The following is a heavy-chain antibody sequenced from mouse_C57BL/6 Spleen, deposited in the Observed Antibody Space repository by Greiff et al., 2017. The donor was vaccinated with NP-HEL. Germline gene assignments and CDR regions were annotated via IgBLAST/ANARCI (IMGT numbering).Heavy chain of an antibody. Sequence: QVQLKESGAELMKPGASVKLSCKATGYTFTGYWIEWVKQRPGHGLEWIGEILPGSGSTNYNEKFKGKATFTADTSSNTADMQLSSLTTEDSAIYYCALYYDGQGYFDGWGTGTTVTVSS. V-gene: IGHV1-9*01. CDR1: GYTFTGYW. D-gene: IGHD1-1*01. J-gene: IGHJ1*03. CDR2: ILPGSGST. CDR3: ALYYDGQGYFDG.